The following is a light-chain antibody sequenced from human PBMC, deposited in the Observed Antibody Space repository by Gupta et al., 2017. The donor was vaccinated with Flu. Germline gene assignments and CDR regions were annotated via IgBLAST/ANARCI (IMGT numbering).Light chain of an antibody. J-gene: IGKJ2*01. CDR3: QQEDSSPYT. CDR1: QRISSTY. CDR2: GTS. V-gene: IGKV3-20*01. Sequence: VTLYLSPGERATRSCRASQRISSTYLAWYQQKPGQAPRLLMYGTSSRATGIPDRFSGSGSGTEFTLTISGREPEDFVVYYCQQEDSSPYTFGQGTTLHIK.